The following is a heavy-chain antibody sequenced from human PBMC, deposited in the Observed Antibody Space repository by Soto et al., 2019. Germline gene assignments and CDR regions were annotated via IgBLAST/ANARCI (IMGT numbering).Heavy chain of an antibody. CDR1: GFTFSSYS. Sequence: GALRLSCAASGFTFSSYSMNWVRQAPGKGLEWVSYISSSSSTIYYADSVKGRFTISRDNAKNSLYLQMNSLSAEDTAVYYCARGHRGHGGCLYYFDYWGQETLVTVSS. D-gene: IGHD2-15*01. CDR2: ISSSSSTI. J-gene: IGHJ4*02. V-gene: IGHV3-48*01. CDR3: ARGHRGHGGCLYYFDY.